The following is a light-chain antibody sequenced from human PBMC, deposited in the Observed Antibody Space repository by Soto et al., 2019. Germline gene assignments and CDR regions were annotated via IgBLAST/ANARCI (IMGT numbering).Light chain of an antibody. CDR2: GAS. V-gene: IGKV3-15*01. CDR1: QSVSRN. J-gene: IGKJ1*01. Sequence: EIVMTQSPATLSVSPGERGTLSCRASQSVSRNLAWYQQKPGQAPRLLVYGASARATGIPARFSGSGSGTEFTLTISSLQSEDFAIYYCQQYNKWPRTFGQGTKVEIK. CDR3: QQYNKWPRT.